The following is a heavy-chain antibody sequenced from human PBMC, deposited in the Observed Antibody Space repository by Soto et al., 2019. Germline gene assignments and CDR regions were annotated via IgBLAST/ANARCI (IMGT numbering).Heavy chain of an antibody. Sequence: ASVKVSCKASGSTFTSYGISWVRQAPGQGPEWMGWISGYNGNTIYAQNLQGRVTMTTDRSTSTAHMELRSLRSDDTAVYYCARDHSSSWSYWFDPWGQGTLVTVSS. CDR3: ARDHSSSWSYWFDP. CDR1: GSTFTSYG. V-gene: IGHV1-18*01. CDR2: ISGYNGNT. D-gene: IGHD6-13*01. J-gene: IGHJ5*02.